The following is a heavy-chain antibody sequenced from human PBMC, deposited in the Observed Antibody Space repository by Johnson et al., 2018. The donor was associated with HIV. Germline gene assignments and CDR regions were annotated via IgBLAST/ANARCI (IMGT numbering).Heavy chain of an antibody. CDR3: ARDMSDSAWGDAFDI. V-gene: IGHV3-66*01. D-gene: IGHD3-16*01. CDR2: IYSSGST. J-gene: IGHJ3*02. Sequence: VQLVESGGGLVQPGGSLRLSCGASGFSVSRNHMNWVRQVPGKGLEWVSVIYSSGSTYYADSVTGRFTFSRDNSTNTLYLQMNSLRAEDTAVYYCARDMSDSAWGDAFDIWGQGTMVTVSP. CDR1: GFSVSRNH.